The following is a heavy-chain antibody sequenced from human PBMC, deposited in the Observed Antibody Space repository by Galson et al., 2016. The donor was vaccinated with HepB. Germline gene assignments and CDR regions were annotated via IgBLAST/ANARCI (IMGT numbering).Heavy chain of an antibody. CDR3: ARDRDPVWLGYWYSDL. V-gene: IGHV1-46*01. CDR1: GYTFTSYY. J-gene: IGHJ2*01. Sequence: SVKVSCKASGYTFTSYYMHWVRQAPGQGLEWMGLINPHGGSTNYAQKFQGRVTMTRDTPTSIVYMELSSLRSEDTAVYYCARDRDPVWLGYWYSDLWGRGTLVTVS. CDR2: INPHGGST. D-gene: IGHD6-19*01.